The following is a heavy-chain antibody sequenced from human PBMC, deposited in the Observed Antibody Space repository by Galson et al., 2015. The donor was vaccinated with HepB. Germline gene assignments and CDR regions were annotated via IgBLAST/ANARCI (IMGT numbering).Heavy chain of an antibody. D-gene: IGHD2-2*01. V-gene: IGHV5-10-1*01. J-gene: IGHJ6*03. CDR3: ARSGGDIVVVPAADSYYYYMDV. CDR2: IDPSDSYT. CDR1: GYSFTSYW. Sequence: QSGAEVKKPGESLRISCKGSGYSFTSYWISWVRQMPGKGLEWMGRIDPSDSYTNYSPSFQGHVTISADKSISTAYLQWSSLKASDTAMYYCARSGGDIVVVPAADSYYYYMDVWGKGTTVTVSS.